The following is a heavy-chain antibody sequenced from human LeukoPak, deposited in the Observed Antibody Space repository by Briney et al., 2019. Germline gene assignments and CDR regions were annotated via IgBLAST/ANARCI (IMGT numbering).Heavy chain of an antibody. CDR1: GFTFSSYW. D-gene: IGHD3-3*01. CDR2: IKQDGSEK. V-gene: IGHV3-7*01. CDR3: ATSGYYYYFDY. J-gene: IGHJ4*02. Sequence: PGRSLRLSCAASGFTFSSYWMSWVRQAPGKGLEWVANIKQDGSEKYYVDSVKGRFTISRDNAKNSLYLQMNSLRAEDTAVYYCATSGYYYYFDYWGQGTLVTVSS.